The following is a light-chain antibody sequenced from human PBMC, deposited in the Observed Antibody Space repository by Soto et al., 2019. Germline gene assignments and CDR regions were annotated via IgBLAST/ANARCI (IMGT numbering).Light chain of an antibody. J-gene: IGKJ1*01. CDR3: QQSISTPQT. V-gene: IGKV1-39*01. CDR1: QSISSS. CDR2: AAS. Sequence: DIQMTQSPSSLSASVGDRVTITCRASQSISSSLNWYQQKPGKAPKLLIYAASSLQSGVPSRFSGSGSGTDFTLTITSLQPEDFATYDCQQSISTPQTFGQGTKVEIK.